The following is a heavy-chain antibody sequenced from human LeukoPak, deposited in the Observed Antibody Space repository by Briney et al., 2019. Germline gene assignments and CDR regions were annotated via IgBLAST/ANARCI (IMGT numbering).Heavy chain of an antibody. Sequence: PSQTLSLTCTVSGGSLNSGRDSWSWVRQSAGKGLEWIGSIYYSGSTYYNLSLKSRVTISVDTSKNQFSLKLSSVTAADTAVYYCARVLPGTVAGGVYWGQGTLVTVSS. J-gene: IGHJ4*02. CDR2: IYYSGST. CDR3: ARVLPGTVAGGVY. V-gene: IGHV4-39*07. CDR1: GGSLNSGRDS. D-gene: IGHD6-19*01.